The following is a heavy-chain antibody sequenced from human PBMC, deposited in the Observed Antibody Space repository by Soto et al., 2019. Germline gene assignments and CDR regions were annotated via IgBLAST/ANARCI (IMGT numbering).Heavy chain of an antibody. D-gene: IGHD3-16*01. CDR1: GGSFSGYY. Sequence: QVQLQQWGAGLLKPSETLSLTCAVYGGSFSGYYWSWIRQPPGKGLEWIGEINHSGSTNYNPSLKSRVTIAVDTSKNQFSLKLSSVTAADTAVYYCARCRGLRLGEYKYWGQGTLVTVSS. CDR2: INHSGST. V-gene: IGHV4-34*01. CDR3: ARCRGLRLGEYKY. J-gene: IGHJ4*02.